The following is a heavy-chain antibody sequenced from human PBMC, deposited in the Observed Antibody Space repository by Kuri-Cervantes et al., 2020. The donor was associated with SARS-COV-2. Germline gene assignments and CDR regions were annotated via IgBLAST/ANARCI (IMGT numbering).Heavy chain of an antibody. CDR1: GFTFSSYA. CDR3: ARDTGGTMIYYYYYYGMDV. D-gene: IGHD2-8*02. CDR2: IKQDGSEK. J-gene: IGHJ6*02. Sequence: GGSLRLSCAASGFTFSSYAMHWVRQAPGKGLEWVANIKQDGSEKYYVDSVKGRFTISRDNAKNSLYLQMNSLRAEDTAVYYCARDTGGTMIYYYYYYGMDVWGQGTTVTVSS. V-gene: IGHV3-7*01.